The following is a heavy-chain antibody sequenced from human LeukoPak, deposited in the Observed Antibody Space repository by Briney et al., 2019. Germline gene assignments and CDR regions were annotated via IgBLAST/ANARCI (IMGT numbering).Heavy chain of an antibody. D-gene: IGHD2-2*01. Sequence: GGSLRLSCAASGFTFSNYDMHWVRQAPGKGLEWVAFTHYDGSNKKYADSVKGRFTISGDSSKNTLYLQMNSLRAEDTAVYYCAKEGLVPAFDYWGQGTLVTVSS. CDR3: AKEGLVPAFDY. CDR1: GFTFSNYD. V-gene: IGHV3-30*02. J-gene: IGHJ4*02. CDR2: THYDGSNK.